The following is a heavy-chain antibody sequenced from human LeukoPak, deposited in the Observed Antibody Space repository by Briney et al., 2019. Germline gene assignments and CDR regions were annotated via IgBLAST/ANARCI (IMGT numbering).Heavy chain of an antibody. J-gene: IGHJ5*02. CDR1: GGSFSGYY. V-gene: IGHV4-34*01. D-gene: IGHD6-6*01. Sequence: SETLSLTCAVYGGSFSGYYWSWIRQPPGKGLEWIGEINHSGSTNYSPSLKSRVTISVDTSKNQFSLKLSSVTAADTAVYYCARGFRIAARLFWFDPWGQGTLVTVSS. CDR3: ARGFRIAARLFWFDP. CDR2: INHSGST.